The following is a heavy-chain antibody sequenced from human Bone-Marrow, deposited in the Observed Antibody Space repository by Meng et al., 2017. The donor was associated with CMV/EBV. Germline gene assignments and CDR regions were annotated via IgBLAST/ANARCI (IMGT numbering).Heavy chain of an antibody. CDR1: GGSFSSYY. Sequence: SEPLSLACAVYGGSFSSYYWSWIRQPPGKGLEWIGEINHSGSTNYNSSLKSRVIISADTPMNQFSLQLSSVTAADTAVYYCARRIQLWLRAYYYYGMDVWGQGTTVTVSS. J-gene: IGHJ6*02. V-gene: IGHV4-34*01. CDR3: ARRIQLWLRAYYYYGMDV. D-gene: IGHD5-18*01. CDR2: INHSGST.